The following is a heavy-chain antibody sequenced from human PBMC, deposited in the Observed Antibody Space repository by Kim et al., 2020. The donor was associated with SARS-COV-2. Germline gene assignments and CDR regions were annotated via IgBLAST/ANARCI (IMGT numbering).Heavy chain of an antibody. CDR3: ARDPRLAAAGTLYYFDY. V-gene: IGHV6-1*01. Sequence: VKSRITINPDTSKNQFSLQLSSLSPEDTAVYYCARDPRLAAAGTLYYFDYWGQGTLVTVSS. J-gene: IGHJ4*02. D-gene: IGHD6-13*01.